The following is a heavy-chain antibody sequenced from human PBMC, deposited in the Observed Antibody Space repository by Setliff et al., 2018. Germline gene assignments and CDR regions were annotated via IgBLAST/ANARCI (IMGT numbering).Heavy chain of an antibody. CDR1: GGSFSGHH. CDR2: INHSGSA. V-gene: IGHV4-34*01. J-gene: IGHJ3*02. CDR3: ARGDYYDSSAYSPDTFDI. D-gene: IGHD3-22*01. Sequence: ASETLSLTCTVSGGSFSGHHWCWIRQPPWKGLEWIGEINHSGSANYNPSLKSRVTISLDTSKNQFSLKLSSVTAADTAVYYCARGDYYDSSAYSPDTFDIWGQGTMVTVSS.